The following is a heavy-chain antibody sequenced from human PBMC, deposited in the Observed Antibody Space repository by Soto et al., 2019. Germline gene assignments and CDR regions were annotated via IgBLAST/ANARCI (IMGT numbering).Heavy chain of an antibody. Sequence: SETLSLTCTVSGGSISSSSYYWGWIRQPPGKGLEWIGSIYYSGSTYYNPSLKSRVTISVDTSKNQFSLKLSSVTAADTAVYYCARRLGSGWYGYYYGMDVWGQGTTVTVS. J-gene: IGHJ6*02. CDR1: GGSISSSSYY. V-gene: IGHV4-39*01. CDR2: IYYSGST. D-gene: IGHD6-19*01. CDR3: ARRLGSGWYGYYYGMDV.